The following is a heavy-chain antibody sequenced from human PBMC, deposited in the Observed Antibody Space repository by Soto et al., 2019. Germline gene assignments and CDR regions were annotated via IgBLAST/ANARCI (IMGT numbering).Heavy chain of an antibody. V-gene: IGHV1-69*01. CDR3: ARESSSPNYYYYLMDV. D-gene: IGHD6-6*01. J-gene: IGHJ6*02. CDR1: GGTFSSYA. Sequence: QVQLVQSGAEVKKPGSSVKVSCRASGGTFSSYAVSWVRQAPGQGLEWMGVIIPLLNTPKYVQKFQGRVTITADASATTAYMELSSLRSDDTAVYYCARESSSPNYYYYLMDVGGQGTTVTVSS. CDR2: IIPLLNTP.